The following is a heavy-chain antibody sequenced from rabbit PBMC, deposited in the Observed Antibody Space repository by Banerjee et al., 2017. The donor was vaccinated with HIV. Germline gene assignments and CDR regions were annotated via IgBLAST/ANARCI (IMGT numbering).Heavy chain of an antibody. CDR1: GFSFSSNYW. J-gene: IGHJ4*01. Sequence: QSLEESGGDLVKPGTSLTLTCTASGFSFSSNYWICWVRQAPGKGLEWIACIYAGNSGSTYYASWAKGRFTISKTSSTTVTLQLTSLTVADTATYFCARDLNNFSGGYLSFGLWGPGTLVTVS. CDR3: ARDLNNFSGGYLSFGL. V-gene: IGHV1S40*01. D-gene: IGHD1-1*01. CDR2: IYAGNSGST.